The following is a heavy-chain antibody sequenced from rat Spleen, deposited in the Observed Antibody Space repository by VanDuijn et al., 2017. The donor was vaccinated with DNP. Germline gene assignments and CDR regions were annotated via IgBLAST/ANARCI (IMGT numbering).Heavy chain of an antibody. D-gene: IGHD1-9*01. CDR2: ISYEGSST. Sequence: EVQLVESGGGLVQPGGSLKLSCAASGFTFSDYYMAWVRQAPTKGLEWVASISYEGSSTYYGDSVKGRFTISRDNAKSTLYLQMDSLRSEDTATYYCAKYYGYNSYFFDYLGQGVLVTVSS. CDR3: AKYYGYNSYFFDY. J-gene: IGHJ2*01. V-gene: IGHV5-22*01. CDR1: GFTFSDYY.